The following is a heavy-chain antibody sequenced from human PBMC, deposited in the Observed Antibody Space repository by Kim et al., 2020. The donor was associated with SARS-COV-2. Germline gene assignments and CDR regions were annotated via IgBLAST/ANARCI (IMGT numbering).Heavy chain of an antibody. CDR1: GGSFSDYY. V-gene: IGHV4-34*01. D-gene: IGHD3-10*01. CDR3: ARAALTLVRRVIITQRVAFDI. J-gene: IGHJ3*02. Sequence: SETLSLTCAVYGGSFSDYYWSWIRQSPGKGLEWIGEINHSGSTKYNTSLKSRVTISIDTSKNQMSLKLSSVTAADTAVYYCARAALTLVRRVIITQRVAFDIWGQGIMVSVSS. CDR2: INHSGST.